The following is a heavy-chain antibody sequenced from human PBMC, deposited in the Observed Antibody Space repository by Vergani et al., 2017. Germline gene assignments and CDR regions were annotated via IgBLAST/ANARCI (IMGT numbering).Heavy chain of an antibody. Sequence: HVSLVESGGGVVQPGRSLTLTCSASGFVFKNFAMHWVRQAPGKGLEWVAKISKDGTHDYYEPSVRGRFAVSIDNFKNTMYLQMYRRTTDDTAVYYCARDGTDIVCSSSDYSHLLYYWGQGILVTVSS. CDR2: ISKDGTHD. V-gene: IGHV3-30*03. CDR3: ARDGTDIVCSSSDYSHLLYY. J-gene: IGHJ4*02. D-gene: IGHD3-22*01. CDR1: GFVFKNFA.